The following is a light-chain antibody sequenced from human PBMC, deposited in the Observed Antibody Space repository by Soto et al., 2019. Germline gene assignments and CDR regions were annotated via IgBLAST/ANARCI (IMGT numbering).Light chain of an antibody. CDR3: QQYGTLPIT. J-gene: IGKJ5*01. Sequence: EIVLTQSPDTLSLSPGERATLSCRASQSVSSSYLAWYQQKPGQSPRLLIYGASTRATGVPARFSGSGSGTEFTLTIGRLEPEDFAVYYCQQYGTLPITFGQGTRLEIK. V-gene: IGKV3-20*01. CDR2: GAS. CDR1: QSVSSSY.